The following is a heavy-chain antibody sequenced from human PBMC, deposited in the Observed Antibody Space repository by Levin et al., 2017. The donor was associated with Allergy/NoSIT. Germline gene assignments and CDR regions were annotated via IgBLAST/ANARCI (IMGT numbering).Heavy chain of an antibody. CDR1: GYSFTSYW. Sequence: PGGSLRLFCQASGYSFTSYWFGWVRQRPGKGLEWMGLIFPSDSDTRVSPSFQGQIIMSVDKSINTAYLHWSSLKASDSAMYYCARRDSDGSNSFDFWGQGTLVTVSS. J-gene: IGHJ4*02. CDR3: ARRDSDGSNSFDF. CDR2: IFPSDSDT. D-gene: IGHD4-23*01. V-gene: IGHV5-51*01.